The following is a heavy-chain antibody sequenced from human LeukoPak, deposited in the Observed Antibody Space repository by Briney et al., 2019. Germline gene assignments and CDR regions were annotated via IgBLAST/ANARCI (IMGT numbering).Heavy chain of an antibody. V-gene: IGHV4-59*11. CDR2: IYYSGST. J-gene: IGHJ5*02. D-gene: IGHD3-9*01. Sequence: SETLSLTCTVSGGSISSHYWSWIRQPPGKGLEWIGYIYYSGSTNYNPFLKSRVTISVDTSKNQFSLKLSSVTAADTAVYYCATFENWFDPWGQGTLVAVSS. CDR3: ATFENWFDP. CDR1: GGSISSHY.